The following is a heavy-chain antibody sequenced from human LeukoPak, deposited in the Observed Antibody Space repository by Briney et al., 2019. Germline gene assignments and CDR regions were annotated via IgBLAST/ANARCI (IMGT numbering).Heavy chain of an antibody. J-gene: IGHJ4*02. CDR1: GFTFSSYA. Sequence: GGSLRLSCAASGFTFSSYAMSWVRQAPGKGLEWVSAISGSGGSTYYADSVKGRFTISRDNSKNTLYLQMNSLRAEDTAVYYCARGGRGYSYGKALDYWGQGTLVTVSS. V-gene: IGHV3-23*01. D-gene: IGHD5-18*01. CDR3: ARGGRGYSYGKALDY. CDR2: ISGSGGST.